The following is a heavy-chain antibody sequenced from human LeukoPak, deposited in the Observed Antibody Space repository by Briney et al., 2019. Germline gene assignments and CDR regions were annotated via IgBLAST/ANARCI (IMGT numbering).Heavy chain of an antibody. D-gene: IGHD1-26*01. CDR2: VYYSGIT. J-gene: IGHJ5*02. CDR3: ARHAIYSGGYSYRFDP. Sequence: SETLSLTCTVSGGSITSYYWSWIRQPPGKGLEWIAFVYYSGITNYNPSLKSRASISVDTSKNLCSLRLSSVTAADTAVYYCARHAIYSGGYSYRFDPWGLGTLVTVSS. V-gene: IGHV4-59*08. CDR1: GGSITSYY.